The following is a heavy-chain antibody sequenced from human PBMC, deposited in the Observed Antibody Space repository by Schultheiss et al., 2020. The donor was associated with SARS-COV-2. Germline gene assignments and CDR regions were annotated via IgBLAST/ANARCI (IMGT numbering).Heavy chain of an antibody. CDR3: ARGRYYDSSGYYREDY. Sequence: GGSLRLSCAASGFTFSSYGMHWVRQAPGKGLVWVSHIYRDGSSTSYADSVKGRFSISRDNAKNTLYLQMNSLRAEDTAVYYCARGRYYDSSGYYREDYWGQGTLVTVSS. J-gene: IGHJ4*02. V-gene: IGHV3-74*01. CDR1: GFTFSSYG. D-gene: IGHD3-22*01. CDR2: IYRDGSST.